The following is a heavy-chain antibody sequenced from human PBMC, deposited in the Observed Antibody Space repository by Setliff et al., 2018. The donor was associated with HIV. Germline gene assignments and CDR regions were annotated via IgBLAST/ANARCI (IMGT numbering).Heavy chain of an antibody. CDR3: ARVHAKPKRTLAHVVRGSRIDP. J-gene: IGHJ5*02. CDR2: INHSGST. D-gene: IGHD2-15*01. Sequence: SETLSLTCAVYGGSFSGYYWSWIRQPPGKGLEWIGEINHSGSTNYNPTLKSRVTISVDTSKNQFSLKLSSVTAADTAVYYCARVHAKPKRTLAHVVRGSRIDPWGQGTLVTVSS. V-gene: IGHV4-34*01. CDR1: GGSFSGYY.